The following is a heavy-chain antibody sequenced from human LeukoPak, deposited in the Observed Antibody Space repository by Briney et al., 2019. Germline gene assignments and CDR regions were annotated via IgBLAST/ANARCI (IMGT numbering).Heavy chain of an antibody. J-gene: IGHJ4*02. V-gene: IGHV4-59*12. CDR1: GGSISSYY. CDR3: AREFVAAAGAGAYFDY. Sequence: SETLSLTCTVSGGSISSYYWSWIRQPPGKGLEWIGYMYYRGNTNYNPSLKSRVTISIDTPNNQFSLKLRSVTAADTAVYYCAREFVAAAGAGAYFDYWGQGTLVTVSS. CDR2: MYYRGNT. D-gene: IGHD6-13*01.